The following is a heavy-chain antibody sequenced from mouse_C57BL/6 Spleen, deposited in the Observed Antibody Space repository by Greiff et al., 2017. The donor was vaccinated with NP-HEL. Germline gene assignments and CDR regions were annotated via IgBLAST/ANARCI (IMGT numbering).Heavy chain of an antibody. V-gene: IGHV1-52*01. CDR3: ARADYGSFYWYFDV. Sequence: QVQLQQSGAELVRPGSSVKLSCKASGYTFTSYWMHWVKQRPIQGLEWIGNIDPSDSETHYNQKFKDKATLTVDKSSSTAYMQLSSLTSEDSAVYYCARADYGSFYWYFDVWGTGTTVTVSS. CDR2: IDPSDSET. D-gene: IGHD1-1*01. CDR1: GYTFTSYW. J-gene: IGHJ1*03.